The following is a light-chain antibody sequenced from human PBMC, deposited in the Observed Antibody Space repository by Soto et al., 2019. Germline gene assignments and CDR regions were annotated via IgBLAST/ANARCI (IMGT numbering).Light chain of an antibody. CDR2: ATF. Sequence: EIVLTQSPATLSLSPGERATLSCRASQSVSNYLTWYQQKPGQAPRLLVYATFNRANGVPARFTGSGSDTDFTLTISSLEPEDFAVYYCQQRAGWPRTFGQGTKVEIK. CDR1: QSVSNY. V-gene: IGKV3-11*01. CDR3: QQRAGWPRT. J-gene: IGKJ1*01.